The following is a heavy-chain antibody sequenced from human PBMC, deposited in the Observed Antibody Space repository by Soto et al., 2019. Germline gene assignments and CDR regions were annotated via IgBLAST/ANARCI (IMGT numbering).Heavy chain of an antibody. Sequence: QVQLQESGPGLVKPSETLSLTCTVSGGSISSYYWSWIRQPPGKGLEWIGYIYYSGSTNYNPSLTSRATISVDPSKNPLPLQLSSVTAADTAVYYCARVRWTGAGPGDCDYWGQGTLVTFSS. CDR2: IYYSGST. V-gene: IGHV4-59*01. CDR3: ARVRWTGAGPGDCDY. CDR1: GGSISSYY. D-gene: IGHD6-19*01. J-gene: IGHJ4*02.